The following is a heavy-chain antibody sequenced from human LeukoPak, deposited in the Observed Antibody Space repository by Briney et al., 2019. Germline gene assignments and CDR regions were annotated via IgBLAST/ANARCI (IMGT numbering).Heavy chain of an antibody. D-gene: IGHD2-8*01. V-gene: IGHV4-59*01. CDR2: IYYSGST. CDR3: ARGGVSAPYARSEYYFDY. CDR1: GVSISLYY. Sequence: SETLSLTCTVSGVSISLYYWSWIRQPPGKGLEWIGYIYYSGSTTYHPSLKSRLTISVDTSNNQFSLKLSSVTAADTAVYYCARGGVSAPYARSEYYFDYWGQGALVTVSS. J-gene: IGHJ4*02.